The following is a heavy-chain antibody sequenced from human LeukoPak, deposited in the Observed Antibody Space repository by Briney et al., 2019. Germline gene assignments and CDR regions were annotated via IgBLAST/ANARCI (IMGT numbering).Heavy chain of an antibody. V-gene: IGHV1-18*01. D-gene: IGHD3-10*01. CDR1: GYTFTSYD. J-gene: IGHJ6*02. CDR3: ARGSWSMVRGVTTYYYYGMDV. Sequence: ASVKVSCKASGYTFTSYDINWVRQAPGQGLEWMGWISAYNGNTNYAQKLQGRVTMTTDTSTSTAYMELRSLRSDDTAVYYCARGSWSMVRGVTTYYYYGMDVWGQGTTVTVSS. CDR2: ISAYNGNT.